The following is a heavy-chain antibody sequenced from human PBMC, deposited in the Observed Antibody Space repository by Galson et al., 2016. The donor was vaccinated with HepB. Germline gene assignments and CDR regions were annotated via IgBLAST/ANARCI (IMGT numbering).Heavy chain of an antibody. Sequence: SETLSLTCAVYGGSFSGYYWSWVRQPPGKGPEWIGEIIHSGETSYNPSLKSRATIPVETSKNQVSLNLTSLTAADTAVYYCARVQPQGFCSVGRCYSGKLYYFDYWGQGTLGTVSS. CDR1: GGSFSGYY. V-gene: IGHV4-34*12. D-gene: IGHD2-15*01. J-gene: IGHJ4*02. CDR2: IIHSGET. CDR3: ARVQPQGFCSVGRCYSGKLYYFDY.